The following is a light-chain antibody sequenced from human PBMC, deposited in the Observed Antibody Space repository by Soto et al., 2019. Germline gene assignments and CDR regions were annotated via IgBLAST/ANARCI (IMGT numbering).Light chain of an antibody. V-gene: IGKV3-15*01. CDR3: QQRLSWTIT. CDR1: QSVSSN. Sequence: ETVMTQSPATLSVSPGERATLSCRAIQSVSSNLAWYQQKPGQAPRLXIYGASTRETGIPARFSGSGYGTEFTLSISSLEPEDFAVYYCQQRLSWTITFGQGTRLEIK. J-gene: IGKJ5*01. CDR2: GAS.